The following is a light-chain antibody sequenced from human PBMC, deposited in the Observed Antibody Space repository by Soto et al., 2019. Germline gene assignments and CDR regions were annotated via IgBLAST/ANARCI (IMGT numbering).Light chain of an antibody. CDR2: DAS. CDR3: QQRRKWPLII. Sequence: IVMTKSPATLSVSAGERATLSCRSTQRVRRNLACDQRHPGQAHRVLIYDASMRATGIPARFSGSGFETEFALTICSLEPEDVAVYYCQQRRKWPLIIFGQGTRLEIK. V-gene: IGKV3-11*01. J-gene: IGKJ5*01. CDR1: QRVRRN.